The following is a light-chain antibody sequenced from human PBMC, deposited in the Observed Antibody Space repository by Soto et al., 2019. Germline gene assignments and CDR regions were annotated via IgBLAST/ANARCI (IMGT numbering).Light chain of an antibody. V-gene: IGKV3-20*01. CDR3: QQYGSSREGQT. CDR1: QSVSSSY. Sequence: EIVLTQSPGTLSLSPGERATLSCRASQSVSSSYLAWYQQKPGQAPRLLIYGASSRATGIPDRFSGSGSGTDFTLTISRLEPEDFAVYYCQQYGSSREGQTFGQGTKVEIK. J-gene: IGKJ1*01. CDR2: GAS.